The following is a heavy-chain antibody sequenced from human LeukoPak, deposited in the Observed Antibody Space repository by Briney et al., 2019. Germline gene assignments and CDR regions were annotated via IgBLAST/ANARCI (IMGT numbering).Heavy chain of an antibody. CDR1: GDSVSSNSAV. CDR2: TYYRSKWYN. D-gene: IGHD2-15*01. J-gene: IGHJ4*02. CDR3: VGPCGTGTPGCFH. V-gene: IGHV6-1*01. Sequence: SQTLSLTCAISGDSVSSNSAVWNWIRQSPSRGLEWLGRTYYRSKWYNEYAVSVKNRISINPDTSKNQFSLQLNSVTPDDTAVYYCVGPCGTGTPGCFHWGQGTLVTVSS.